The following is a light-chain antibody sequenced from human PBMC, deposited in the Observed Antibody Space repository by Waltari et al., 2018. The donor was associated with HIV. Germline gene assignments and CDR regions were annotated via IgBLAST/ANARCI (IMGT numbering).Light chain of an antibody. V-gene: IGLV1-40*01. J-gene: IGLJ2*01. CDR3: QSYDTILSGPVVV. Sequence: QPMLTQPPSVSGAPGQTVTISCIGDIPNNLRFDVHWYQQLPGAAPKPLIYANTNRPSGVPDRFSASKSGTSASLAISGLQAEDEADYYCQSYDTILSGPVVVFGGGTKLTVL. CDR1: IPNNLRFD. CDR2: ANT.